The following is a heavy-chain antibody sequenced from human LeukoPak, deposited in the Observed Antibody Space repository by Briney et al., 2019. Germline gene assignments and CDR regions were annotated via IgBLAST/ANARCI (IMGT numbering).Heavy chain of an antibody. CDR2: IYYTGST. CDR1: GGAIISGAYY. Sequence: ASETLSLTCTVSGGAIISGAYYWNWIRQHPGKGLEWIGYIYYTGSTYYNPSLRSRVTMSLDRSKNQFSLRLSSVTAADTAVYYCARDYALYYGMDVWGQGTTVTVSS. CDR3: ARDYALYYGMDV. D-gene: IGHD3-16*01. J-gene: IGHJ6*02. V-gene: IGHV4-31*03.